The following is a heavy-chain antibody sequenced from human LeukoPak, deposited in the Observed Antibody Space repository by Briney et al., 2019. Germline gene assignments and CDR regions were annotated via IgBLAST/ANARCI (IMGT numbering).Heavy chain of an antibody. CDR1: GFTFSDYV. Sequence: GGSLRLSCVASGFTFSDYVMYWVRQVPGKGLEGVLGIIGTSSYTYSADFVKGRFTISSDNSMNTLWLQMNSLRVEDTAIYYCAKGSNFYASGSHFDVWGQGTLVTVSS. CDR2: IIGTSSYT. D-gene: IGHD3-10*01. V-gene: IGHV3-23*01. CDR3: AKGSNFYASGSHFDV. J-gene: IGHJ4*02.